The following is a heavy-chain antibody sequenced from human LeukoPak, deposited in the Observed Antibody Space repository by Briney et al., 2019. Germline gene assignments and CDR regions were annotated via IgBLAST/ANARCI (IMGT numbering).Heavy chain of an antibody. D-gene: IGHD2-2*02. CDR2: IYYSGST. Sequence: SETLSLTCTVSGGSISSSSYYWGWIRQPPGKGLEWIGSIYYSGSTYYNPSLKSRVTISVDTSKNQFSLKLSSVTAADTAVYYCARLPHCSSTSCYKADYYYYYYMDVWGKGTTVTVSS. V-gene: IGHV4-39*01. J-gene: IGHJ6*03. CDR1: GGSISSSSYY. CDR3: ARLPHCSSTSCYKADYYYYYYMDV.